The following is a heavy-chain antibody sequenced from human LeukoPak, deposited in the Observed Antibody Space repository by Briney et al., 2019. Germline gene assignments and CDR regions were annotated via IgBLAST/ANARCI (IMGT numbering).Heavy chain of an antibody. CDR1: GFTFSSYG. Sequence: GGSLRLSCAASGFTFSSYGMHWVRQAPGKGLEWEAFIRYDGSNKYYADSVKGRFTISRDNSKNTLYLQMNSLRAEDTAVYYCATQTDYQTYDYVWGSYRYTAGVDYWGQGTLVTVSS. CDR3: ATQTDYQTYDYVWGSYRYTAGVDY. D-gene: IGHD3-16*02. V-gene: IGHV3-30*02. CDR2: IRYDGSNK. J-gene: IGHJ4*02.